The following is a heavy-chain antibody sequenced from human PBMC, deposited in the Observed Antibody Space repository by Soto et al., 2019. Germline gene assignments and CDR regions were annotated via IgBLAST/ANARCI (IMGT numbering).Heavy chain of an antibody. CDR3: ARGRYGDY. CDR2: ISAHNGNT. CDR1: GYIFTTYG. Sequence: QVHLVQSGAEVKKPGASVKVSCKGSGYIFTTYGITWVRQAPGQGLEWMGWISAHNGNTNYAQKLQGRVTVTRDTSPSTAYMELRNLSSDVTAVYYCARGRYGDYWGQGALVTVSS. V-gene: IGHV1-18*01. J-gene: IGHJ4*02. D-gene: IGHD1-1*01.